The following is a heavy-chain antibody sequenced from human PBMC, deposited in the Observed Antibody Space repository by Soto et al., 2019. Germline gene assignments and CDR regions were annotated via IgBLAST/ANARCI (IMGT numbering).Heavy chain of an antibody. Sequence: QVQLQQWGAGLVKPSETLSLTCAVYGGSFSGHYWNWIRQPPGKGLESIGEINHSGSTNYNPSLKSRVTISVDTSKNQFSLRLSSVTAADTAVYYCARKSSLAVRGLLKYHHYGMDVWGQGTTVTVSS. CDR1: GGSFSGHY. V-gene: IGHV4-34*02. D-gene: IGHD6-6*01. CDR3: ARKSSLAVRGLLKYHHYGMDV. CDR2: INHSGST. J-gene: IGHJ6*02.